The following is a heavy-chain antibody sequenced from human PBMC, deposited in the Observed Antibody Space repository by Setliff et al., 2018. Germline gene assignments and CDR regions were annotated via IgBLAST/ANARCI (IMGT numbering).Heavy chain of an antibody. CDR2: IYPGDSDT. D-gene: IGHD3-3*01. CDR3: ARQAISGSDAFDI. CDR1: GYTFTNYW. Sequence: PGESLTISCKGSGYTFTNYWIGWVRQMPGKGLEWMGIIYPGDSDTRYSPSFQGQVTISADKSISIAYLQWSSLKASDTATYYCARQAISGSDAFDIWGQGTQVTVSS. V-gene: IGHV5-51*01. J-gene: IGHJ3*02.